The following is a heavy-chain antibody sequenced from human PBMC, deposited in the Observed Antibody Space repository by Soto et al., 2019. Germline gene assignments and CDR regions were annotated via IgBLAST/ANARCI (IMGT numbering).Heavy chain of an antibody. V-gene: IGHV4-4*07. D-gene: IGHD1-1*01. CDR3: VRDGTKTLRDWFDP. CDR2: IYATGTT. J-gene: IGHJ5*02. CDR1: GASISCFY. Sequence: SETLSLTCTVSGASISCFYWSWIRKSAGKGLEWIGRIYATGTTDYNPSLKSRVMMSVDTSKKQFSLKLRSVTAADTAVYYCVRDGTKTLRDWFDPWGQGISVTVSS.